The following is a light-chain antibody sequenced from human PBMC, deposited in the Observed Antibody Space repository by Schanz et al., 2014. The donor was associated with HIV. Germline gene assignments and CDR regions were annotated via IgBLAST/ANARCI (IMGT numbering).Light chain of an antibody. CDR3: QQYHTKPYT. V-gene: IGKV3-15*01. Sequence: EIVMTQSPATLYVSPGEGATLSCRASQSISNNLAWYQHKPGQAPRLLIYGAFTRATGIPVRFSGRGSGTEFTLTISGLQSEDFALYYCQQYHTKPYTFGQGTRLEIK. CDR1: QSISNN. J-gene: IGKJ2*01. CDR2: GAF.